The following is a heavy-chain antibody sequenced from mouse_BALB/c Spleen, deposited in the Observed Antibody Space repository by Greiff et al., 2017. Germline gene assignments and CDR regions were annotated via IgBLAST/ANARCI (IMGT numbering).Heavy chain of an antibody. D-gene: IGHD2-14*01. CDR1: GYTFTSYW. CDR3: ARGGTTGEFAY. J-gene: IGHJ3*01. V-gene: IGHV1S81*02. Sequence: VQLQQSGAELVKPGASVKLSCKASGYTFTSYWMHWVKQRPGQGLEWIGEINPSNGRTNYNEKFKSKATLTVDKSSSTAYMQLSSLTSEDSAVYYCARGGTTGEFAYWGQGTLVTVSA. CDR2: INPSNGRT.